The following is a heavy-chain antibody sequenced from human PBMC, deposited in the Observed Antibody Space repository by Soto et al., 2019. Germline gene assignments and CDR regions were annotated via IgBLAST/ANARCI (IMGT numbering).Heavy chain of an antibody. CDR2: IDPSESYP. V-gene: IGHV5-10-1*01. J-gene: IGHJ6*02. CDR1: GYSFTSYW. D-gene: IGHD3-3*01. CDR3: ATEAGEVSRRYYIGMDV. Sequence: PGESLKIYCRGSGYSFTSYWISWVRQMPGKGLEWMGRIDPSESYPNYSPSFQGHVTISAGKSLNTAFLQWSSLNGWDTAMYLFATEAGEVSRRYYIGMDVWGQGTTVTVSS.